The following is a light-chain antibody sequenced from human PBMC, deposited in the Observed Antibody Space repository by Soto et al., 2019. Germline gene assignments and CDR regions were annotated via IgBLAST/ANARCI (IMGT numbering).Light chain of an antibody. V-gene: IGLV2-14*01. J-gene: IGLJ2*01. CDR1: SSDVGGYDY. Sequence: QSVLTQPASVSGSPGQSITISCTGTSSDVGGYDYVSWYQQPPGKAPKLMIYDVSDRPSGVSNRFSGSKSGNTASLTISGLQAEDEADYYCSSYTSSSTVIFGGATKLTVL. CDR3: SSYTSSSTVI. CDR2: DVS.